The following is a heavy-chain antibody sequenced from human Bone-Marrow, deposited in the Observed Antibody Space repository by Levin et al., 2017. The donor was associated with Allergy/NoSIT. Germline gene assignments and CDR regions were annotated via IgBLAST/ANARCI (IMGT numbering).Heavy chain of an antibody. CDR2: ISYDGSNK. V-gene: IGHV3-30*18. D-gene: IGHD5-18*01. Sequence: PGGSLRLSCAASGFTFSSYGMHWVRQAPGKGLEWVAVISYDGSNKYYADSVKGRFTISRDNSKNTLYLQMNSLRAEDTAVYYCAKDGSGYSYAGGYYMDVWGKGTTVTVSS. J-gene: IGHJ6*03. CDR1: GFTFSSYG. CDR3: AKDGSGYSYAGGYYMDV.